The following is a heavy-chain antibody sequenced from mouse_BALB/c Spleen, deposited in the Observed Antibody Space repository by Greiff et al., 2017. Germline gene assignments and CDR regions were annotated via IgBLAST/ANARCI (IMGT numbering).Heavy chain of an antibody. CDR1: GFTFSSYT. J-gene: IGHJ3*01. D-gene: IGHD2-4*01. CDR3: TRTVYYDYVDWFDY. CDR2: ISSGSSYT. Sequence: EVKLMESGGGLVKPGGSLKLSCAASGFTFSSYTMSWVRQTPEKRLEWVATISSGSSYTYYPDSVKGRFTISRDNAKNTLYLQMSSLKSEDTAMYYCTRTVYYDYVDWFDYWGQGTLVTVSA. V-gene: IGHV5-6-4*01.